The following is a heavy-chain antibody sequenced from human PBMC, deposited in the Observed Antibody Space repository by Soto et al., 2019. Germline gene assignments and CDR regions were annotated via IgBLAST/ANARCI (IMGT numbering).Heavy chain of an antibody. J-gene: IGHJ4*01. CDR2: VDSDGSGT. V-gene: IGHV3-74*01. Sequence: EVQLVEAGGGSVQPGGSLRLSCVASGITFSGYWMHWVRQVPGKGLVWVARVDSDGSGTSYADSVKGRFTISRDNAKNTIYLQMNSLRVEDTAVYYCATVFEHWRHGIPVNVSS. CDR3: ATVFEH. CDR1: GITFSGYW.